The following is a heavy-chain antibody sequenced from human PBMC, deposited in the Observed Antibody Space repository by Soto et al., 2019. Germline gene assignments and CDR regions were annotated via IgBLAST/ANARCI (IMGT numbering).Heavy chain of an antibody. CDR1: GGSFSGYY. J-gene: IGHJ6*03. CDR3: ARRRKVVVVPAAMGYYMDV. CDR2: INHSGST. D-gene: IGHD2-2*01. Sequence: SETLSLTCAVYGGSFSGYYWSWIRQPPGKGLEWIGEINHSGSTNYNPSLKSRVTISVDTSKNQFSLKLSSVTAADTAVYYCARRRKVVVVPAAMGYYMDVWGKGTTVTVSS. V-gene: IGHV4-34*01.